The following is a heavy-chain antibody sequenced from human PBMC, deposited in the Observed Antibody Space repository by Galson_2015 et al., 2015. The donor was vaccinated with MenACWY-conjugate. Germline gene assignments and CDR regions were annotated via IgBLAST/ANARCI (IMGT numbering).Heavy chain of an antibody. D-gene: IGHD3-16*01. J-gene: IGHJ4*02. Sequence: SLRLSCAASGFTFSDYAMTWIRQAPGKGLEWVSPISGSGTTTHYADSVKGRFTVSRDNSKNTLFLHMNSLRAEDTAVYFCAKSGSGSTTSYYDHWGQGTLVTVSS. CDR3: AKSGSGSTTSYYDH. CDR1: GFTFSDYA. CDR2: ISGSGTTT. V-gene: IGHV3-23*01.